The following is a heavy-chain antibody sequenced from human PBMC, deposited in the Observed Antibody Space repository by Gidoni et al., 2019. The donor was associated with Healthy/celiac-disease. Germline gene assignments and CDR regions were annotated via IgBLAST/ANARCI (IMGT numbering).Heavy chain of an antibody. Sequence: SPSFQGHVTISDDKSISTAYLQWSSLKASDTAMYYCAISGFYDAFDIWGQGTMVTVSS. D-gene: IGHD3-10*01. CDR3: AISGFYDAFDI. V-gene: IGHV5-10-1*01. J-gene: IGHJ3*02.